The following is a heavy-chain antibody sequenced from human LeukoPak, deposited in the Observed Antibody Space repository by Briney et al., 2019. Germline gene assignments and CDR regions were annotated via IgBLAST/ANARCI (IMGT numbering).Heavy chain of an antibody. Sequence: ASVKVSCKASGYTFTGYYMHWVRQAPGQGLEWMGRINPNSGGTNYAQKFQGRVTMTRDTSISTAYMELSRLRSDDTAVYYCAREYYYDSSGSEAFDIWGQGTMVTVSS. CDR1: GYTFTGYY. CDR2: INPNSGGT. V-gene: IGHV1-2*06. D-gene: IGHD3-22*01. J-gene: IGHJ3*02. CDR3: AREYYYDSSGSEAFDI.